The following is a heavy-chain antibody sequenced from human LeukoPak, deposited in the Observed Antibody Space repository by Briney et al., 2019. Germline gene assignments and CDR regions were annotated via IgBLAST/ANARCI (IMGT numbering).Heavy chain of an antibody. V-gene: IGHV3-23*01. CDR1: GFTFSSYG. Sequence: GGSLRLSCAASGFTFSSYGMSWVRQAPGQGLEWVSVICGSGVSTYYADSVKGRFTISRDNSKNTLYLQMNSLRAEDTAVYYCAKDHGSLGSGLNWGQGTLVTVSS. J-gene: IGHJ4*02. CDR2: ICGSGVST. D-gene: IGHD3-10*01. CDR3: AKDHGSLGSGLN.